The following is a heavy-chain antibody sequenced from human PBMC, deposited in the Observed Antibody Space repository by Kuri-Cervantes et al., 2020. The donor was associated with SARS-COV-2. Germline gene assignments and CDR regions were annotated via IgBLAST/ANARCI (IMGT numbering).Heavy chain of an antibody. V-gene: IGHV1-69*05. J-gene: IGHJ6*03. CDR1: GGTFSSYA. Sequence: SVKVSCKASGGTFSSYAISWVRQAPGQGLEWMGGIIPIFGTANYAQKFQGRVTITTDESTSTAYMELSSLKSEDTAVYYCARASTYCSSTSCYDYYYMDVWGKGTTVTVSS. D-gene: IGHD2-2*01. CDR2: IIPIFGTA. CDR3: ARASTYCSSTSCYDYYYMDV.